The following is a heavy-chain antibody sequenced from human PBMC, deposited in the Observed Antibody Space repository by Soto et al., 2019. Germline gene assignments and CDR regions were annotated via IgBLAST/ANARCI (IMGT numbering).Heavy chain of an antibody. V-gene: IGHV4-59*01. CDR2: IYYSGST. J-gene: IGHJ5*02. CDR1: GGSISSYY. Sequence: SETRSLTXTVSGGSISSYYWSWIRQPPGKGLEWIGYIYYSGSTNYNPSLKSRVTISVDTSKNQFSLRPSSVTAADTAVYYCARGARTNWFDPWGQGTLVTVSS. D-gene: IGHD3-16*01. CDR3: ARGARTNWFDP.